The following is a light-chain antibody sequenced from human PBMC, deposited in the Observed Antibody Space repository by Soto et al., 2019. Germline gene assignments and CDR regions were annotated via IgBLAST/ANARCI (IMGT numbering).Light chain of an antibody. V-gene: IGKV3-11*01. CDR2: DAS. Sequence: EIVLTQSPATLSLSPGERATLSCKTSQSTSSYLAWYQGRLAQAPRLLIYDASSRATGIPARFSGSGSGTDFTLTISSLEPEDFAVYYCQQRSNWPPGFTFGPGPKVDIK. CDR1: QSTSSY. CDR3: QQRSNWPPGFT. J-gene: IGKJ3*01.